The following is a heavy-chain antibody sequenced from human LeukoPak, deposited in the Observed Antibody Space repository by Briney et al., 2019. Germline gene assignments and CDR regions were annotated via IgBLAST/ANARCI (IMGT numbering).Heavy chain of an antibody. CDR1: GLTVGSNY. Sequence: PGGSLRLSCAASGLTVGSNYINWVRQAPGKGLEWVSVIYSGARTYYADSVKGRFTISRDNSLNTVFLQMNSLRVEETAVYYCARDRSGYYYMDVWGKGTTVTVAS. D-gene: IGHD2-15*01. V-gene: IGHV3-53*01. CDR2: IYSGART. J-gene: IGHJ6*03. CDR3: ARDRSGYYYMDV.